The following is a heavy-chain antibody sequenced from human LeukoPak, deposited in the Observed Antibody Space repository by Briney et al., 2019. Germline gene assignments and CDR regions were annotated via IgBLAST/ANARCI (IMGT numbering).Heavy chain of an antibody. CDR2: IIPIFGTA. Sequence: GASVKVSCKASGGTFSSYAISWVRQAPGQGLEWMGGIIPIFGTANYAQKFQGRVTITTDESTSTAYMELSSLRSEDTAVYYCARSGDFWSGYYSTHFDYWGQGTLVTVSS. CDR1: GGTFSSYA. D-gene: IGHD3-3*01. J-gene: IGHJ4*02. V-gene: IGHV1-69*05. CDR3: ARSGDFWSGYYSTHFDY.